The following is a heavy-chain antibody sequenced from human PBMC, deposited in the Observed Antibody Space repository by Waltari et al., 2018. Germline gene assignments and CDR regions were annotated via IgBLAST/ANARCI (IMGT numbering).Heavy chain of an antibody. D-gene: IGHD2-8*01. Sequence: QPLLQESGPGLVKPSETLSLTCSVSGDSLSSRNYFWGWIRQPPGKGLQWIGSSYYPGNTYSNPSLKSRLTISLDPSKNQFSLKLTSVTAADTAVYFCASGGGYTNGWDYWGQGTPVTVSS. CDR1: GDSLSSRNYF. CDR3: ASGGGYTNGWDY. V-gene: IGHV4-39*07. CDR2: SYYPGNT. J-gene: IGHJ4*02.